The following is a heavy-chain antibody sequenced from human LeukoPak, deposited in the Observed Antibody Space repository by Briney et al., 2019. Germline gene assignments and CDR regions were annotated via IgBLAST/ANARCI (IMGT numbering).Heavy chain of an antibody. J-gene: IGHJ6*04. D-gene: IGHD6-13*01. CDR1: AYTLTELS. CDR3: TAAGTGYYGMDV. CDR2: FDPEDGET. V-gene: IGHV1-24*01. Sequence: GAPVKISCKVSAYTLTELSMHWVRQAPGKGLEWMGGFDPEDGETIYAQKFQGRVTMTEDTSTDTAYMELSSLRSEDTAVYYCTAAGTGYYGMDVWGKGTTVTVSS.